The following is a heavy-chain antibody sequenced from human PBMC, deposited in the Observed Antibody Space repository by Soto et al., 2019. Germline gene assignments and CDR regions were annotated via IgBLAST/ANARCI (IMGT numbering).Heavy chain of an antibody. J-gene: IGHJ4*02. Sequence: ASVKVSCKASGYAFSRYAINWIRQAPGQGLEWLGWINAGNGNTKYSQKFQGRVTITRDTSASTAYMELSSLRSEDTAVYYCARGSYDYVLQAPMPDYWGQGTLVTVSS. CDR3: ARGSYDYVLQAPMPDY. CDR2: INAGNGNT. CDR1: GYAFSRYA. D-gene: IGHD3-16*01. V-gene: IGHV1-3*01.